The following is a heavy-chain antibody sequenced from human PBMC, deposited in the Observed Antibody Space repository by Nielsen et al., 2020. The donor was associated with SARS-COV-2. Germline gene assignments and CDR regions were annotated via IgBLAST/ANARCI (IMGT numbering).Heavy chain of an antibody. J-gene: IGHJ6*02. V-gene: IGHV3-11*01. CDR3: ARELGGLVGDYYGMDV. D-gene: IGHD1-26*01. CDR2: ISSSGSTI. Sequence: GESLKISCAASGFTFSDYYMSWIRQAPGKGLEWVSYISSSGSTIYYADSVKGRFTISRDNAKNSLYLQMNSLRAEDTAVYYCARELGGLVGDYYGMDVWGQGTTVTVSS. CDR1: GFTFSDYY.